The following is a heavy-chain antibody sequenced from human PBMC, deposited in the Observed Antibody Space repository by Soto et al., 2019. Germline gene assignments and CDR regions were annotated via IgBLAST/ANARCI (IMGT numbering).Heavy chain of an antibody. Sequence: GGSLRLSCAASGFTFSSYAMSWVRQAPGKGLEWVSAISGSGGSTYYADYMKGRFTISRDNSKNTLYLQMNSLRAEDTAVYYCAKGGTGYSSGWYETRYYNWFDPWGQGTLVTVSS. CDR2: ISGSGGST. D-gene: IGHD6-19*01. J-gene: IGHJ5*02. V-gene: IGHV3-23*01. CDR3: AKGGTGYSSGWYETRYYNWFDP. CDR1: GFTFSSYA.